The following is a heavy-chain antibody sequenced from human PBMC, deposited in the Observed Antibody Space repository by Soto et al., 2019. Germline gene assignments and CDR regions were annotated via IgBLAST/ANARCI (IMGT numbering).Heavy chain of an antibody. CDR2: IDTLSSTM. CDR1: GFTFSSSS. J-gene: IGHJ4*02. CDR3: TGGGVSSGPGY. V-gene: IGHV3-48*01. Sequence: EVQLVESGGGLVQPGGSLRLSCAASGFTFSSSSMNWVRQAPGKGLEWVSFIDTLSSTMYYADSVRGRFTISRDNAKNSLYLQMHSLRPEDTAIYYCTGGGVSSGPGYRGQGTLVTVSS. D-gene: IGHD3-22*01.